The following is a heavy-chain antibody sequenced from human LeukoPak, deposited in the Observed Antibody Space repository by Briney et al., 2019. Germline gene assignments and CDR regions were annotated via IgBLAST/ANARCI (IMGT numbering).Heavy chain of an antibody. Sequence: PGGSLRLSCAVSGLTFVNARMTWVRQAPGKGLEWLGRIRTINEGGTTDSTAAVKGRFTISRDDSKDTLYLQMNSLKVEDTAMYYCTTDDWGTAAYWGQGTLVIVSP. V-gene: IGHV3-15*01. CDR1: GLTFVNAR. CDR3: TTDDWGTAAY. CDR2: IRTINEGGTT. D-gene: IGHD7-27*01. J-gene: IGHJ4*02.